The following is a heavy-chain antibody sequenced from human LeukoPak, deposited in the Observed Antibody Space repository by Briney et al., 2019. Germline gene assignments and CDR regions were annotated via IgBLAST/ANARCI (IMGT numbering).Heavy chain of an antibody. CDR2: ISYDGSNK. CDR1: GFTFSSYG. D-gene: IGHD2-15*01. Sequence: GRSLRLSCAASGFTFSSYGMHWVRQAPGKGLEWVAVISYDGSNKYYADSVKGRFTISRDNSKNTLYLQMNSLRAEDTAVYYCAKDLCMLGGSGGSCYYYYGMDVWGQGTRSPSP. V-gene: IGHV3-30*18. J-gene: IGHJ6*02. CDR3: AKDLCMLGGSGGSCYYYYGMDV.